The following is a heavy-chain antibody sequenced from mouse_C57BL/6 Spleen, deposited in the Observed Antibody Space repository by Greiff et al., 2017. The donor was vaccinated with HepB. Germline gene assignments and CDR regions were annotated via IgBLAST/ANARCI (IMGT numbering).Heavy chain of an antibody. CDR1: GYSFTSYY. V-gene: IGHV1-66*01. J-gene: IGHJ2*01. CDR2: IYPGSGNT. Sequence: VQLQQSGPELVKPGASVKISCKASGYSFTSYYIHWVKQRPGQGLEWIGWIYPGSGNTKYNEKFKGKATLTADTSSSTAYMQLSSLTSEDSAVYYCARGDYYGSIYFDYWGQGTTLTVSS. D-gene: IGHD1-1*01. CDR3: ARGDYYGSIYFDY.